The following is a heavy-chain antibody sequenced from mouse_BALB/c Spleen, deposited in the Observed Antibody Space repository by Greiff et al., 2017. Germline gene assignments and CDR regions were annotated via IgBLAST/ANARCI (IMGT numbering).Heavy chain of an antibody. Sequence: QVQLQQSGPGLVQPSQSLSITCTVSGFSLTSYGVHWVRQSPGKGLEWLGVIWSGGSTDYNAAFISRLSISKDNSKSQVFFKMNSLQANDTAIYYCARTGDGYYGPWFAYWGQGTLVTVSA. CDR2: IWSGGST. J-gene: IGHJ3*01. CDR3: ARTGDGYYGPWFAY. V-gene: IGHV2-2*02. D-gene: IGHD2-3*01. CDR1: GFSLTSYG.